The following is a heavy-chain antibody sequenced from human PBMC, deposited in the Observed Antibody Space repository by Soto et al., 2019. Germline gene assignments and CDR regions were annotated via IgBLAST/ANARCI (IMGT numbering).Heavy chain of an antibody. CDR3: ARDLGESGYSWFDP. Sequence: PSETLSLTCAVSGGSISSGGYSWSWIRQPPGKGLEWIGYIYHSGSTYYNPSLKSRVTISVDTSKNQFSLKLSSVTAADTAVYYCARDLGESGYSWFDPWGQGTLVTVSS. V-gene: IGHV4-30-2*01. CDR1: GGSISSGGYS. J-gene: IGHJ5*02. CDR2: IYHSGST.